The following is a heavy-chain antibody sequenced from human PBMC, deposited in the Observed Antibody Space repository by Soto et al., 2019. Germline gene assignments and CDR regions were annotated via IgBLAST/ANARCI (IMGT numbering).Heavy chain of an antibody. CDR1: GFTFSSYG. J-gene: IGHJ6*02. V-gene: IGHV3-33*01. CDR2: IWYDGSNK. D-gene: IGHD2-15*01. Sequence: QVQLVESGGGVVQPGRSLRLSCAASGFTFSSYGMHWVRQAPGKGLEWVAVIWYDGSNKYYADSVKGRFTISRDNSKNTLYLQRNSLRAEDTAVYYCASGYCSGGSCFPGGYYGMDVWGQGTTDTVSS. CDR3: ASGYCSGGSCFPGGYYGMDV.